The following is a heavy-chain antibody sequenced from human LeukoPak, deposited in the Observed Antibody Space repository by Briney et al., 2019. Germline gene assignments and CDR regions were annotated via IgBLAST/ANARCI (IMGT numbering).Heavy chain of an antibody. Sequence: PGGSLRLSCAASGYTVSSNYMSWVRQAPGKGLEWVTVIYSGGSTYYADSVKGRFTISRDNSKNTLYLQMNSLRAEDTAVYYCARDPHYYDSSGSGDAFDIWGQWTMVTVSS. D-gene: IGHD3-22*01. J-gene: IGHJ3*02. CDR3: ARDPHYYDSSGSGDAFDI. V-gene: IGHV3-53*01. CDR2: IYSGGST. CDR1: GYTVSSNY.